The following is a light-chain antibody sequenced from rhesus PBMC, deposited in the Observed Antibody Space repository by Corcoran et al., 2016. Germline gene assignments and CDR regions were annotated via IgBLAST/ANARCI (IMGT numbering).Light chain of an antibody. CDR1: QGISSW. CDR2: KAS. J-gene: IGKJ2*01. CDR3: LQYYSSPYS. V-gene: IGKV1-22*01. Sequence: DIQMTQSPSSLSASVGDTVTITCQASQGISSWLAWYQQKPGKAPKLLIYKASSLQGGVPSRFSGSGSGTDFTLTISSLQPEDVASYYCLQYYSSPYSFGQGTKVEIK.